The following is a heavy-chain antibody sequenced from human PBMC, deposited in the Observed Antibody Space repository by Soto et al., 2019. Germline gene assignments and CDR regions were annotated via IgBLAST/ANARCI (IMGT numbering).Heavy chain of an antibody. CDR2: IIPIFGTA. V-gene: IGHV1-69*06. D-gene: IGHD3-10*01. J-gene: IGHJ6*02. Sequence: ASVKVSCKASGGTFSSYAISWVRQAHGQGLEWMGGIIPIFGTANYAQKFQGRVTITADKSTSTAYMELSSLRSEDTAVYYCARDEVRGVISYYYYGMDVWGQGTTVTVSS. CDR3: ARDEVRGVISYYYYGMDV. CDR1: GGTFSSYA.